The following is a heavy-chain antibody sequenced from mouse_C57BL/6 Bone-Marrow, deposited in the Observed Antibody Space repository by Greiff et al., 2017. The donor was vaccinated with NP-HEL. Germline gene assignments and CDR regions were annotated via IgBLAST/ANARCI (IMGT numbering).Heavy chain of an antibody. D-gene: IGHD3-2*02. J-gene: IGHJ2*01. CDR2: IDPSDSET. CDR1: GYTFTSYW. CDR3: AREFRQLRPQYYFDY. Sequence: QVQLQQPGAELVRPGSSVKLSCKASGYTFTSYWMHWVKQRPIQGLEWIGNIDPSDSETHYNQKFKDKATLTVDKSSSTAYMQLSSLTSEDSAVYYCAREFRQLRPQYYFDYWGQGTTLTVSS. V-gene: IGHV1-52*01.